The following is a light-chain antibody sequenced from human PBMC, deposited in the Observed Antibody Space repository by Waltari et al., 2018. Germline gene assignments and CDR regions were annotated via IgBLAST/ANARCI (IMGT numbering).Light chain of an antibody. V-gene: IGKV3-20*01. J-gene: IGKJ3*01. CDR3: QQYSSSPLT. Sequence: EIVLTQSPDTLSLSPGERATLSCRASHSVNNYLAWFQQKPVQDPRLLIHGASSRATSIPDRISGRGSGTDFTLTISGLEPQDFAVYYCQQYSSSPLTFGPGTKVDIK. CDR1: HSVNNY. CDR2: GAS.